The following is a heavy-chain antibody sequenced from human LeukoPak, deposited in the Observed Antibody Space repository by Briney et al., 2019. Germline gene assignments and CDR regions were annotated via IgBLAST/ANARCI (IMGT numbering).Heavy chain of an antibody. J-gene: IGHJ4*02. CDR3: ARGRGLGYDSSTPSSYYFDY. Sequence: SETLSLTCAVYGVSFSGYYWSWIRQPPGKGLEWVGEINHSGSTNYNPSLKSRVTMSVDTSKNQFSLKLSSVTAADTAVYYCARGRGLGYDSSTPSSYYFDYWGQGTLVTVSS. V-gene: IGHV4-34*01. CDR1: GVSFSGYY. D-gene: IGHD3-22*01. CDR2: INHSGST.